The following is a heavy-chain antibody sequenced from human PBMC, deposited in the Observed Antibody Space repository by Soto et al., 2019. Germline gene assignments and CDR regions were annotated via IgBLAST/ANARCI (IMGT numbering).Heavy chain of an antibody. CDR3: ASFPVTTPLDWYFDL. CDR1: GGTFSSYA. D-gene: IGHD4-17*01. CDR2: IIPIFGTA. J-gene: IGHJ2*01. Sequence: QVQLVQSGAEVKKPGSSVKVSCKASGGTFSSYAISWVRQAPGQGLEWMGGIIPIFGTANYAQKFQGRVTITADESTSTAYMERSSLRSEDTAVYYCASFPVTTPLDWYFDLWGRGTLVTVSS. V-gene: IGHV1-69*12.